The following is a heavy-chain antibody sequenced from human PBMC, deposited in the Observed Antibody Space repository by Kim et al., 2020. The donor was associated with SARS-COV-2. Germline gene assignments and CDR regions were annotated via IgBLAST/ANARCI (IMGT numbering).Heavy chain of an antibody. CDR1: GFTFRTCD. CDR3: AREKRAEAGFDAFDM. CDR2: IGRADDT. J-gene: IGHJ3*02. D-gene: IGHD6-19*01. Sequence: GGSLRLSCAASGFTFRTCDAHWVRQASGKGLEWVSAIGRADDTYYSESVRGRFTISRDIVNNVMYLQMNSLRPGDTAVYYCAREKRAEAGFDAFDMWGQGTLVPVSS. V-gene: IGHV3-13*01.